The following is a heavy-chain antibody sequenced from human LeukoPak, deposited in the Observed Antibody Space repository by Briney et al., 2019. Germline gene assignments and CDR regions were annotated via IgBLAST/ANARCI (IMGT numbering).Heavy chain of an antibody. J-gene: IGHJ4*02. CDR1: GYTFTRYY. CDR3: ARGYSR. D-gene: IGHD2-2*02. Sequence: ASVKVSCMASGYTFTRYYMHWVRQAPGQGLEWMGIINPSGGSTSYAQKFQGRVTITADESTSTAYMELSSLRSEDTAVYYCARGYSRWGQGTLVTVSS. CDR2: INPSGGST. V-gene: IGHV1-46*01.